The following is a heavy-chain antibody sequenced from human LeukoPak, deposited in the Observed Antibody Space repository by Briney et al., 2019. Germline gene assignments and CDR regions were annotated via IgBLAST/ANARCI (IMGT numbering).Heavy chain of an antibody. D-gene: IGHD1-1*01. Sequence: PSETLSLTCTVSGGSISIYYWSWIRQPPGKGLEWIGYIYYSGSTNYNPSLKSRVTISVDTSKNQFSLKLSSVTAADTAVYYCARDLMAGTTPFDYWGQGTLVTVSS. CDR2: IYYSGST. V-gene: IGHV4-59*01. CDR1: GGSISIYY. J-gene: IGHJ4*02. CDR3: ARDLMAGTTPFDY.